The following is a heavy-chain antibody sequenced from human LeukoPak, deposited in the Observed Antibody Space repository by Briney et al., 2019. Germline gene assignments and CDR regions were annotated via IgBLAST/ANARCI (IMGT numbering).Heavy chain of an antibody. J-gene: IGHJ4*02. Sequence: PSGTLSLTCAVSGGSISSSNWWSWVRRPPGKGLEWIGEIYHSGSTNYNPSLKSRVTISVDKSKNQFSLKLSSVTAADTAVYYCAREYCGGDCYRTGNYFDYWGQGTLVTVSS. CDR2: IYHSGST. V-gene: IGHV4-4*02. CDR3: AREYCGGDCYRTGNYFDY. CDR1: GGSISSSNW. D-gene: IGHD2-21*02.